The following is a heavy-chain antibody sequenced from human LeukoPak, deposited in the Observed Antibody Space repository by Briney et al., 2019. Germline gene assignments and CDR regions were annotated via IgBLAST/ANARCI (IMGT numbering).Heavy chain of an antibody. CDR1: GFTFSSYG. V-gene: IGHV3-30*02. Sequence: GGSLRLSCAASGFTFSSYGMHWVRQAPGKGLEWVAFIRYDGSNKYYADSVKGRFTISRDNSKNTLYLQMNSLRAEDTAVYYCARFGYDSSGYSPGGFDYWGQGTLVTVSS. D-gene: IGHD3-22*01. J-gene: IGHJ4*02. CDR2: IRYDGSNK. CDR3: ARFGYDSSGYSPGGFDY.